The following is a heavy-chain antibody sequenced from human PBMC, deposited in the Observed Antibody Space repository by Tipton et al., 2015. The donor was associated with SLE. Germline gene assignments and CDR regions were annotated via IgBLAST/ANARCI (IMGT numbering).Heavy chain of an antibody. D-gene: IGHD3-22*01. CDR3: ARDDPDGESSGKPGDH. Sequence: VQLVQSGAEVKKPGSSVKVSCKASGGTFSSYTISWVRQAPGQGLEWMGRIIPILGIANYAQKFQGRVTITADKSTSTAYMELSSLRSEDTAVYYCARDDPDGESSGKPGDHWGQGTLVTVSS. CDR2: IIPILGIA. CDR1: GGTFSSYT. V-gene: IGHV1-69*09. J-gene: IGHJ4*02.